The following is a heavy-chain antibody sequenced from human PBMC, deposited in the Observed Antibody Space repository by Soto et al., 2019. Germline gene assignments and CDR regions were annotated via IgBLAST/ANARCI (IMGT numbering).Heavy chain of an antibody. CDR2: INHSGST. CDR1: GGSFSGYY. CDR3: SRGGSSPKTDY. Sequence: QVQLQQWGAGLLKPSETLSLTCAVFGGSFSGYYWSWIRQTPGKGLEWIGEINHSGSTNYNPSLKSRVTISVDTSKNQFSLKLTSVTAADTAVYYCSRGGSSPKTDYWGQGTLVTVSS. J-gene: IGHJ4*02. D-gene: IGHD6-6*01. V-gene: IGHV4-34*01.